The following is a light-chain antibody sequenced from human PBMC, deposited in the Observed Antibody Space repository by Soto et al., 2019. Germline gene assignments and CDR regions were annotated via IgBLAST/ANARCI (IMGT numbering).Light chain of an antibody. CDR3: CSYTSSSTLV. V-gene: IGLV2-14*01. CDR1: SSDVGGYNH. J-gene: IGLJ1*01. CDR2: AVS. Sequence: QSVLAQPASVSGSPGQSITISCTGTSSDVGGYNHVTWYQQHPGKAPKLMIYAVSNRPSGVSNRFSGSKSGNTASLTISGLQAEDEADYYCCSYTSSSTLVFGTGTKLTVL.